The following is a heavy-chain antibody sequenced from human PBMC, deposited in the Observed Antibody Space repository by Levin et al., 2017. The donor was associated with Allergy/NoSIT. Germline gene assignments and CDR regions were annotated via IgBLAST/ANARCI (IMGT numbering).Heavy chain of an antibody. D-gene: IGHD3-10*01. CDR3: ARGGLLLWFGDQSARFDP. J-gene: IGHJ5*02. V-gene: IGHV1-2*02. CDR2: INPNSGGT. Sequence: GESLKISCKASGYTFTGYYMHWVRQAPGQGLEWMGWINPNSGGTNYAQKFQGRVTMTRDTSISTAYMELSRLRSDDTAVYYCARGGLLLWFGDQSARFDPWGQGTLVTVSS. CDR1: GYTFTGYY.